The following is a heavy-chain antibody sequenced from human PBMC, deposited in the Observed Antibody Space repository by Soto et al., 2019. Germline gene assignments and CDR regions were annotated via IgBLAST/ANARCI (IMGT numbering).Heavy chain of an antibody. Sequence: PSETLSLTCTVSGGSISSGGYYWSWVRQHPGKGLEWIGYIYYSGSTYYNPSLKSRVTISVDTSKNQFSLKLTSVTAADTAVYYCARGTRYCTNGICYEEIYWMDVWGTGTTVTVSS. CDR2: IYYSGST. V-gene: IGHV4-31*03. CDR1: GGSISSGGYY. J-gene: IGHJ6*04. CDR3: ARGTRYCTNGICYEEIYWMDV. D-gene: IGHD2-8*01.